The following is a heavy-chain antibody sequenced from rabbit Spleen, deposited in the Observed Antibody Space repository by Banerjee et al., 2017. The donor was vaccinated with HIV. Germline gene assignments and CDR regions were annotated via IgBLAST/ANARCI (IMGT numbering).Heavy chain of an antibody. CDR3: ARDTSSSFSSYGMDL. CDR2: INTGSGGT. Sequence: QSLEESGGDLVKPEGSLTLTCTASGFSFSSSYWMSWVRQAPGKGLEWIGYINTGSGGTNYASWAKGRFTISKASSTTVTLQMTRLTAADTATYFCARDTSSSFSSYGMDLWGPGTLVTVS. J-gene: IGHJ6*01. V-gene: IGHV1S40*01. D-gene: IGHD1-1*01. CDR1: GFSFSSSYW.